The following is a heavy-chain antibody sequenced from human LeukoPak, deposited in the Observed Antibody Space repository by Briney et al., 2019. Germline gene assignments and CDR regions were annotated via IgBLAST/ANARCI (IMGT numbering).Heavy chain of an antibody. J-gene: IGHJ4*02. D-gene: IGHD4-17*01. CDR1: GFTVSSNY. CDR3: ARGAVTRNYFDY. CDR2: IYSGGST. Sequence: GGSLRLSCAASGFTVSSNYMNWVRQAPGKGLEWVSVIYSGGSTYYADSVKGRFTISRDNSKNTLFLQMNSLGAEDTAVYYCARGAVTRNYFDYWGQGTLVTVSS. V-gene: IGHV3-53*01.